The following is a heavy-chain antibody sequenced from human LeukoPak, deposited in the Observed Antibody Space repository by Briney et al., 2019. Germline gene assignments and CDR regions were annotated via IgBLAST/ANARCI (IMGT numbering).Heavy chain of an antibody. D-gene: IGHD2-2*01. V-gene: IGHV1-2*02. J-gene: IGHJ5*02. Sequence: ASVKVSCKASGYTFTGYYMHWVRQAPGQGLEWMGWINPNSGGTNYAQKFQGRVTMTRDTSISTAYMELSRLRSDDTAVYYCARGDVVVPAAMPNNWFDPWGQGTLFTVSS. CDR1: GYTFTGYY. CDR2: INPNSGGT. CDR3: ARGDVVVPAAMPNNWFDP.